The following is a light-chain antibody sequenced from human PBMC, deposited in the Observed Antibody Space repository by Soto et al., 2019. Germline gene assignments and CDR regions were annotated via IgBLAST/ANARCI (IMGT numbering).Light chain of an antibody. CDR1: SSDVGGYQY. J-gene: IGLJ1*01. Sequence: QSALTQPRSVSGAPGQSVTISCTGTSSDVGGYQYVSWYQQHPGKAPKLMICDVTKRPSGVPDRFSGSKSDNTASLTISGLQAEDEADYYCCSYAGSYTFVFGAGTKLTVL. V-gene: IGLV2-11*01. CDR2: DVT. CDR3: CSYAGSYTFV.